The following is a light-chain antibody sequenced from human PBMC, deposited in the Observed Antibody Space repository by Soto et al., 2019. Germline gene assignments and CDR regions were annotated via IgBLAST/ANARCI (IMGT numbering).Light chain of an antibody. CDR2: AAY. V-gene: IGKV1-39*01. J-gene: IGKJ4*01. CDR1: HNMKTW. CDR3: QQYYNSVLT. Sequence: DIQMTQSPSTLSASVGRRVTLTCRASHNMKTWLNWYQQRPGKAPKVLISAAYTLQSGVTSRFSGSVSGTDFTLTISSLQPEDSASYYCQQYYNSVLTVGGGTKVEIK.